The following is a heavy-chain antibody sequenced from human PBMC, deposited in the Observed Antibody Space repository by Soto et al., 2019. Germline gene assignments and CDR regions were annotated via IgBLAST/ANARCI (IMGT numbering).Heavy chain of an antibody. Sequence: QVQLQESGPGLVKPSETLSLTCTVSGGSISSYYWSWIRQPPGKGLEWIGYIYYSGSTNYNPSLKSRVTISVDTSKNQFSLKLSSVTAADTAVYYCARRVTMVRGVKSWFDPWGQGTLVTVSS. V-gene: IGHV4-59*08. CDR2: IYYSGST. CDR3: ARRVTMVRGVKSWFDP. CDR1: GGSISSYY. D-gene: IGHD3-10*01. J-gene: IGHJ5*02.